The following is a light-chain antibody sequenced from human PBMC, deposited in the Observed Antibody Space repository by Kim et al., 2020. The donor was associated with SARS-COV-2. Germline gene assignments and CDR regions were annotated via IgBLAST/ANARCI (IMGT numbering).Light chain of an antibody. V-gene: IGLV3-1*01. J-gene: IGLJ3*02. CDR3: QAWDSSTAV. CDR2: QDS. Sequence: VPPGTPASITCSGEKLGDKYACWYQQKPGQSPVLVINQDSKRPSGIPERFSGSNSGNTATLTISGTQAMDEADYYCQAWDSSTAVFGGGTQLTVL. CDR1: KLGDKY.